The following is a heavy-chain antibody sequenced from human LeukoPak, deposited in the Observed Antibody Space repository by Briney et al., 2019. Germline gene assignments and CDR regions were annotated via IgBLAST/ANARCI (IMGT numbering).Heavy chain of an antibody. V-gene: IGHV3-33*01. CDR3: ARDSESAPVVVSMIDY. CDR1: GFAFSSYG. J-gene: IGHJ4*02. Sequence: PGGSLRLSCAASGFAFSSYGMHWVRQAPGKGLEWVAVIWYDGSNKYYADSVKGRFTISRDNSKNTLYLQMNSLRAEDTAVYYCARDSESAPVVVSMIDYWGQGTLVTVSS. D-gene: IGHD2-21*01. CDR2: IWYDGSNK.